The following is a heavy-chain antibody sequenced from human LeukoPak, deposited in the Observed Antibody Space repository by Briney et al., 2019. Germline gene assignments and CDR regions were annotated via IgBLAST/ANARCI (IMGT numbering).Heavy chain of an antibody. CDR1: GYTLTELS. Sequence: ASVKVSCKVPGYTLTELSMHWVRQAPGRGLEWMGGFDPEDGEAIYAQKFQGRVTMTEDTSTDTAYMELSSLRSEDTAVYYCAPMLYDSSGYYFDYWGQGTLVTVSS. CDR3: APMLYDSSGYYFDY. CDR2: FDPEDGEA. D-gene: IGHD3-22*01. V-gene: IGHV1-24*01. J-gene: IGHJ4*02.